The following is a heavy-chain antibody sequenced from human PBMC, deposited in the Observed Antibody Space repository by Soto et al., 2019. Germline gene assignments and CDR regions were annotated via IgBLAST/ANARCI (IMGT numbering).Heavy chain of an antibody. J-gene: IGHJ4*02. Sequence: SETLSLTCTVSGGSISSYYWSWIRQPPGKGLEWIGYIYYSGSTNYNPSLKSRVTISVDTSKNQFSLKLSSVTAADTAVYYCARDGGYCTNGVCYKGYYFDYWGQGTLVTVSS. CDR3: ARDGGYCTNGVCYKGYYFDY. CDR2: IYYSGST. D-gene: IGHD2-8*01. V-gene: IGHV4-59*01. CDR1: GGSISSYY.